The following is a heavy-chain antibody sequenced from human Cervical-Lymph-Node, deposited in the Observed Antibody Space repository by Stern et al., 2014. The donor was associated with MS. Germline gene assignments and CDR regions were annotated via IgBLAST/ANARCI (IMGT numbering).Heavy chain of an antibody. J-gene: IGHJ3*01. Sequence: QLVQSGAEVKKPGSSVNVSCKASGGTFPSFSLNWVRQVPGQSLERMGGIIHLFDTQKLAQKYQGRVTITAVSYTRPVYMALNSLSSDDTAVFYCVLPSKVTTVAFDVWSQGTLFPF. CDR3: VLPSKVTTVAFDV. CDR1: GGTFPSFS. D-gene: IGHD4-17*01. V-gene: IGHV1-69*06. CDR2: IIHLFDTQ.